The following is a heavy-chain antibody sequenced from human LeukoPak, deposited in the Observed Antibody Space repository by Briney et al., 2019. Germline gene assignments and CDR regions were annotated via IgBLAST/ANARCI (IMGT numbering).Heavy chain of an antibody. J-gene: IGHJ5*02. CDR2: INPSGGST. D-gene: IGHD6-19*01. V-gene: IGHV1-46*01. Sequence: ASVKVSCKASGYTFTSYYMHWVRQAPGQGLEWMGIINPSGGSTSYAQKFQGRVTMTRDTSTSTVYMELSSLRSEDTAVYHCATVAVAGTPYYNWFDPWGQGTLVTVSS. CDR1: GYTFTSYY. CDR3: ATVAVAGTPYYNWFDP.